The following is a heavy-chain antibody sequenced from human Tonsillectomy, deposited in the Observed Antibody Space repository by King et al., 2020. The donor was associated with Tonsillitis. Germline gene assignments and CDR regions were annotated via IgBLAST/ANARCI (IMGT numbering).Heavy chain of an antibody. CDR3: TSSPGGAFDI. J-gene: IGHJ3*02. CDR2: IRSKANSYAT. D-gene: IGHD3-16*01. CDR1: GFTFSGSA. Sequence: VQLVESGGGLVQPGGSLNLSCAASGFTFSGSAIHWVRQASGKGLEWVGRIRSKANSYATSYAASVKGRFTISRDDSKNTAFLQMNSLKTEDTAVYYCTSSPGGAFDIWGQGTMVTVSS. V-gene: IGHV3-73*02.